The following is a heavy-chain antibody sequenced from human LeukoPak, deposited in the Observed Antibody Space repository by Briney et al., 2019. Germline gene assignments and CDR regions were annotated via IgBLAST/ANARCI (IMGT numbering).Heavy chain of an antibody. D-gene: IGHD6-13*01. CDR2: ISSSSSYI. CDR3: ARDEQNAFDI. J-gene: IGHJ3*02. CDR1: GFTFSSYS. Sequence: GGSLRLSCAASGFTFSSYSMNWVRQAPGKGLEWVLSISSSSSYIYYADSVKGRFTISRDNAKNSLYLQMNSLRAEDTAVYYCARDEQNAFDIWGQGTMVTVSS. V-gene: IGHV3-21*01.